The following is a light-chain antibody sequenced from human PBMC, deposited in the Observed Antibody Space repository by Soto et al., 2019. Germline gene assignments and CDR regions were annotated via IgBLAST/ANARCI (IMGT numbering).Light chain of an antibody. CDR3: QQYKTWPPL. V-gene: IGKV3D-15*01. J-gene: IGKJ3*01. CDR1: QSVSSF. CDR2: GAS. Sequence: EGVMTQSPATLSLSPGERATLSCRASQSVSSFLAWYHQIPGQAPRLLIYGASTRATGVTARFSGSGSGTEFTLTISSLQSEDFGLYYCQQYKTWPPLFGPGTKVDIK.